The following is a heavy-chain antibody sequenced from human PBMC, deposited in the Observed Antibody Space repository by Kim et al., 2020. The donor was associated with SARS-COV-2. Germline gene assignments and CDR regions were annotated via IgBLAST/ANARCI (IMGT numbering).Heavy chain of an antibody. CDR3: ARDSVLYSSGWYGGDYFDY. V-gene: IGHV3-30*04. J-gene: IGHJ4*02. CDR2: ISYDGSNK. Sequence: GGSLRLSCAASGFTFSSYAMHWVRQAPGKGLEWVAVISYDGSNKYYADSVKGRFTISRDNSKNTLYLQMNSLRAEDTAVYYCARDSVLYSSGWYGGDYFDYWGQGTLVTVSS. D-gene: IGHD6-19*01. CDR1: GFTFSSYA.